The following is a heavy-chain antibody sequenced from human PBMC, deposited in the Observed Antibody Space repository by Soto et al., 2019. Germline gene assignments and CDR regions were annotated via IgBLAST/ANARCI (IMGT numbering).Heavy chain of an antibody. CDR2: ISPYNGNT. D-gene: IGHD2-21*02. J-gene: IGHJ6*02. V-gene: IGHV1-18*01. CDR3: ARYCAGNACYSRHYYAMDV. CDR1: GYTFRNYI. Sequence: QVQLVQSAGEVKKPGAAAIVSCQAAGYTFRNYIIDWLRQAPGQGLAWMGGISPYNGNTNYARQFRGRVTLTTDTSTSAAYLELRNLGSDDATTYYCARYCAGNACYSRHYYAMDVWGQGTTVSVSS.